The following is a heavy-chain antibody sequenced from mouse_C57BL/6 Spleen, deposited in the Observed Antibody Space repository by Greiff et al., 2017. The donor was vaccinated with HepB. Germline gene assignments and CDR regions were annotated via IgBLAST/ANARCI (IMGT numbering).Heavy chain of an antibody. D-gene: IGHD2-3*01. CDR2: IRSKSSNYAT. Sequence: EVQVVESGGGLVQPKGSLKLSCAASGFTFNTYAMHWVRQAPGKGLEWVARIRSKSSNYATYYADSVKDRITISRDDSQSMIYLQMNNLKTEDTAKYYGVIDEGGYYLSLFAYWGQGTLVTVSA. CDR3: VIDEGGYYLSLFAY. J-gene: IGHJ3*01. CDR1: GFTFNTYA. V-gene: IGHV10-3*01.